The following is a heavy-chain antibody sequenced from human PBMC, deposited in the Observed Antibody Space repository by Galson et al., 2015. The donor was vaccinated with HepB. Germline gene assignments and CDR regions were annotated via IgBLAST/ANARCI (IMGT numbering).Heavy chain of an antibody. J-gene: IGHJ5*02. CDR3: AMSVTRGGWFDP. CDR2: INSDGSST. Sequence: SLRLSCAASGFTFSSYWMHWVRQAPGKGLVWVTRINSDGSSTNYADSVKGRFTISRDNAQDTLYLQMNGLRAEDTAVYYCAMSVTRGGWFDPWGQGTLVTVSS. V-gene: IGHV3-74*01. D-gene: IGHD4-17*01. CDR1: GFTFSSYW.